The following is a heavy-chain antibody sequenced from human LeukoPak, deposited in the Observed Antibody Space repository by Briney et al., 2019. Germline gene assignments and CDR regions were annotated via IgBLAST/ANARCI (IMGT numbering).Heavy chain of an antibody. D-gene: IGHD3-16*01. CDR1: GFTFSSFE. CDR3: AGGWSLYYFDS. V-gene: IGHV3-48*03. Sequence: PGGSLRLSCAGSGFTFSSFEMSWVRRAPGKGLGWVSYISRESGSTISYADSVKGRFTISRDNAKNSLFLQMNNLRAEDTAVYYCAGGWSLYYFDSWGQGALVTVSS. J-gene: IGHJ4*02. CDR2: ISRESGSTI.